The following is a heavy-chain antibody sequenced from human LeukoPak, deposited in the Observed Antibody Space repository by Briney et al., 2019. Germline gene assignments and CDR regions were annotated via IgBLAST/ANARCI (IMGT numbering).Heavy chain of an antibody. J-gene: IGHJ4*02. CDR2: INHSGST. CDR3: ARERGDYVWGSHRPNYFDY. CDR1: GGSFSGYY. Sequence: KTSETLSLTCAVYGGSFSGYYWSWIRQPPGKGLEWIGEINHSGSTNYNPSLKSRVTISVDTSKNQFSLKLSSVTAADTAVYYCARERGDYVWGSHRPNYFDYWGQGTLVTVSS. V-gene: IGHV4-34*01. D-gene: IGHD3-16*02.